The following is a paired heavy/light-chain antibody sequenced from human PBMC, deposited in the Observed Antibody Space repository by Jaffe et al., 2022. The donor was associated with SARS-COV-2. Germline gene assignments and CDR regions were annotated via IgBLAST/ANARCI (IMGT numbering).Light chain of an antibody. Sequence: QSVLTQPPSASGTPGQRVTISCSGSSSNIGSNIVNWYQQLPGTAPKLLIYSSDQRPSGVPDRFSGSKSGTSASLAISGLQSEDEAHYHCAAWDGSLNAVVFGGGTKLTVL. CDR3: AAWDGSLNAVV. J-gene: IGLJ2*01. CDR2: SSD. V-gene: IGLV1-44*01. CDR1: SSNIGSNI.
Heavy chain of an antibody. CDR3: ARSLLAATCL. Sequence: EVQLVESGGGLVHPGGSLRLSCAASGFTFSNYWAVWVRQAPGKGLEWVASIKQDGSEKHYVDSVKGRFTISRDNAKNSLFLQMNSLRAEDTAVYYCARSLLAATCLWGQGTLVTVSS. J-gene: IGHJ4*02. V-gene: IGHV3-7*03. D-gene: IGHD2-2*01. CDR1: GFTFSNYW. CDR2: IKQDGSEK.